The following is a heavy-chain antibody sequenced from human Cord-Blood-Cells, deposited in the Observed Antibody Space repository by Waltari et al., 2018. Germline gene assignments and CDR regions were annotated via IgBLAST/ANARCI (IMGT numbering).Heavy chain of an antibody. CDR3: ARGVGKAAAGNFDC. D-gene: IGHD6-13*01. CDR2: INHSGST. J-gene: IGHJ4*02. V-gene: IGHV4-34*01. Sequence: QVQLQQWGAGLLKPSETLSLTCAVYGGSFSGYYWSWIRQPPGKGLEWIGEINHSGSTNYNPSLKGRVTISVDTSKNQFSLKLGSVTAADTAVYYCARGVGKAAAGNFDCWGQGTLVTVSS. CDR1: GGSFSGYY.